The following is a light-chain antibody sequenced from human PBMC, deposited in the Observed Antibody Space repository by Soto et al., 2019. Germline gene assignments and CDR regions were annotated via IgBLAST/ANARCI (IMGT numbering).Light chain of an antibody. J-gene: IGLJ2*01. CDR2: DVT. CDR1: SSDVGAYNY. CDR3: CSYAGDYTVI. V-gene: IGLV2-11*01. Sequence: QSALTQPRSVSGSPGQSVTISCTGTSSDVGAYNYVSWYHQHPGKAPKLLISDVTKRPSGVPDRFSGSKSGNTASLTISGLQAEDEADYSCCSYAGDYTVIFGGGTKLTVL.